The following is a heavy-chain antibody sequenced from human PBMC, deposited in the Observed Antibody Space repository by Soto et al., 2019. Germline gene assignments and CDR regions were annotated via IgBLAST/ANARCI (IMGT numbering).Heavy chain of an antibody. CDR2: IYSGGST. CDR3: ARDRGPPRSYYGMDV. V-gene: IGHV3-53*01. J-gene: IGHJ6*02. D-gene: IGHD1-26*01. Sequence: WGSLRLSCAASGFTVISNYIIFFRHSPFKGLEWVSVIYSGGSTYYADSVKGRFTISRDNSKNTLYLQMNSLRAEDTAVYYCARDRGPPRSYYGMDVWGQGTTVTVSS. CDR1: GFTVISNY.